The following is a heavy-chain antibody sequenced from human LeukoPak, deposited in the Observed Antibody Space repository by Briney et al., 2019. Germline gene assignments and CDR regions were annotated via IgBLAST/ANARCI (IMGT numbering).Heavy chain of an antibody. D-gene: IGHD3-10*01. CDR2: IYYSGST. CDR3: ARVAVRGVLTDY. CDR1: GGSISSGGYY. J-gene: IGHJ4*02. V-gene: IGHV4-31*03. Sequence: SQTLSLICTVSGGSISSGGYYWSWIRQHPGKGLEWIGYIYYSGSTYYNPSLKSRVTISVDTSKNQFSLKLSSVTAADTAVYYCARVAVRGVLTDYWGQGTLVTVSS.